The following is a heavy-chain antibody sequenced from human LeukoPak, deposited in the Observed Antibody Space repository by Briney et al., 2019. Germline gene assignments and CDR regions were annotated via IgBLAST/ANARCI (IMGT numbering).Heavy chain of an antibody. J-gene: IGHJ1*01. CDR3: ARASDSSGYYSYFDH. Sequence: GGSLRLSCAASGFTFSSYSMNWVRQAPGQGLEWVSSISSGSSYIYYADSVKGRFTISRDNAKNSLYLQMNSLRAEDTAVYYCARASDSSGYYSYFDHWGQGTLVTVSS. D-gene: IGHD3-22*01. CDR1: GFTFSSYS. V-gene: IGHV3-21*01. CDR2: ISSGSSYI.